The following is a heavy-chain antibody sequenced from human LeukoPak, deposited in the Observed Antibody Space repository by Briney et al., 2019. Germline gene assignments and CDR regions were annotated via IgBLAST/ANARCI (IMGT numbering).Heavy chain of an antibody. D-gene: IGHD6-19*01. J-gene: IGHJ4*02. CDR3: ARAYSSGTGFDY. CDR2: IIPIFGIA. Sequence: GASVKVSCKASGYTFTSYYMHWVRQAPGQGLEWMGRIIPIFGIANYAQKFQGRVTITADKSTSTAYMELSSLRSEDTAVYYCARAYSSGTGFDYWGQGTLITVSS. V-gene: IGHV1-69*04. CDR1: GYTFTSYY.